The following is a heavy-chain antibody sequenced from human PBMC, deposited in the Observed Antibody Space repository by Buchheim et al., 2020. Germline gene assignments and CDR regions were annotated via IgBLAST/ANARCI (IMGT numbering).Heavy chain of an antibody. V-gene: IGHV3-23*04. CDR2: ISGSGGST. J-gene: IGHJ4*02. Sequence: VQLVESGGGVVQPGRSLRLSCAASGFTFSSYGMHWVRQAPGKGLEWVSAISGSGGSTYYADSVKGRFTISRDNSKNTLYLQMNSLRAEDTAVYYCASSGGLWFGELPTFDYWGQGTL. CDR3: ASSGGLWFGELPTFDY. D-gene: IGHD3-10*01. CDR1: GFTFSSYG.